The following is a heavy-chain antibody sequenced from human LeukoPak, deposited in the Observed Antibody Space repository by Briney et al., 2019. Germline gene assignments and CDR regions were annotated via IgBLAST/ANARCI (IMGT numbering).Heavy chain of an antibody. D-gene: IGHD3-9*01. V-gene: IGHV4-39*07. CDR1: GGSISSSSYY. J-gene: IGHJ4*02. CDR2: IYYSGST. CDR3: ARRLYDILTGYSHPFDY. Sequence: SETLSLTCTVSGGSISSSSYYWGRIRQPPGKGLEWIGSIYYSGSTYYNPSLKSRVTISVDTSKNQFSLKLSSVTAADTAVYYCARRLYDILTGYSHPFDYWGQGTLVTVSS.